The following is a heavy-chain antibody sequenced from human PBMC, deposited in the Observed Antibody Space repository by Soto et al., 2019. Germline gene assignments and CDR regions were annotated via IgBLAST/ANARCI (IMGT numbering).Heavy chain of an antibody. CDR1: GFSLNTGGVG. CDR2: IYWDDDK. D-gene: IGHD6-19*01. Sequence: QITLKESGPTVVKPTQTLPLTCSLSGFSLNTGGVGVGWIRQPPGKALEWLAVIYWDDDKSWNPSLRDRLTINRDASDDQVVLTVTNMDPVDTGTYYCARRRGGFGGGWTTPYFDYWGQGTLVTVSS. J-gene: IGHJ4*02. V-gene: IGHV2-5*02. CDR3: ARRRGGFGGGWTTPYFDY.